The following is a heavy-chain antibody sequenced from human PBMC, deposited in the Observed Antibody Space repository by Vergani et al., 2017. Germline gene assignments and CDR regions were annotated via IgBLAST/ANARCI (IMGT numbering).Heavy chain of an antibody. J-gene: IGHJ4*02. Sequence: EVQLLESGGGLVQPGGSLRLSCAASGFTFSSYAMSWVRQAPGKGLEWVSAISGSGGSTYYADSVKGRLTISRDNSKNTLYLQMNSLRAEDTAVYYCAKGRYCSSTSCSNNFDYWGQGTLVTVSS. CDR1: GFTFSSYA. V-gene: IGHV3-23*01. D-gene: IGHD2-2*01. CDR2: ISGSGGST. CDR3: AKGRYCSSTSCSNNFDY.